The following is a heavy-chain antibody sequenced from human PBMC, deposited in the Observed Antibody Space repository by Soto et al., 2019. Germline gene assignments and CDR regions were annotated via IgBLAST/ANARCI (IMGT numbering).Heavy chain of an antibody. CDR2: ISGSSFTI. CDR3: ARYNWNDVKAFDF. Sequence: EVHLVESGGGLVQPGGSLRLSCTASRFAFSSSGMNWVRQAPGKGLEWVSYISGSSFTIYYADSVKGRFTISRDNARNSLYLPMNSLRADDTAVYYCARYNWNDVKAFDFWGQGTMVTVSS. D-gene: IGHD1-1*01. J-gene: IGHJ3*01. CDR1: RFAFSSSG. V-gene: IGHV3-48*01.